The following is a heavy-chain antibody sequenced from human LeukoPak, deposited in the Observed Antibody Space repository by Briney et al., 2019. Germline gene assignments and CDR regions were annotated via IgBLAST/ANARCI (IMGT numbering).Heavy chain of an antibody. Sequence: PGRSLRLSCAASGFTFSSYGMHWVRQAPGKGLEWVAVISYDGSNKYYADSVKGRFTISRDNSKNTLYLQMNSLRAEDTAVYYCAKDLSYHGMDVWGQGTTVTVSS. CDR2: ISYDGSNK. CDR1: GFTFSSYG. CDR3: AKDLSYHGMDV. J-gene: IGHJ6*02. V-gene: IGHV3-30*18.